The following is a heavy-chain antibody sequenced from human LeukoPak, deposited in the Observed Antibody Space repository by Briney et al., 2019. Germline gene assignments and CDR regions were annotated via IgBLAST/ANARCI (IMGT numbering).Heavy chain of an antibody. CDR1: GGSISSYY. CDR2: IYYSGST. CDR3: ARGGYYGSGNDFRFDP. J-gene: IGHJ5*02. D-gene: IGHD3-10*01. V-gene: IGHV4-59*01. Sequence: SEALSLTCTVSGGSISSYYWSWIRQPPGKGLEWIGYIYYSGSTNYKPSLKSRVTISVDTSKNQFSLKLSSVTAADTAVYYCARGGYYGSGNDFRFDPWGQGTLVTVSS.